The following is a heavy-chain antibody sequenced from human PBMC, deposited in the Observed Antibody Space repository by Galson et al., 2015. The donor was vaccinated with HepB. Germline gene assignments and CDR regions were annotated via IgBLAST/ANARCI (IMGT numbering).Heavy chain of an antibody. D-gene: IGHD3-22*01. Sequence: ALRLACATSGFIFRNYGMHWVRQAPGEGLEWGVVIWYDGRDEKYAASVRGRFTISRDDSRNTLYLQMSSLRVEDTALYYCAKLDSSGCSWGQGTLVTVSS. CDR3: AKLDSSGCS. CDR2: IWYDGRDE. J-gene: IGHJ4*02. CDR1: GFIFRNYG. V-gene: IGHV3-33*06.